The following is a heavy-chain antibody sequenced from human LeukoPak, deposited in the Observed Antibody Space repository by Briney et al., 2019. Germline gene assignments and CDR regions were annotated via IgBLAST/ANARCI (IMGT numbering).Heavy chain of an antibody. Sequence: SETLSLTCTVSGGSISSYYWSWIRQPPGKGLEWIGYIYYSGSTNYNPSLKSRVTISVDTSKNQFSLTLSSVTAADTAVYYCARVGSSGYFDYWGQGTLVTVSS. D-gene: IGHD3-22*01. V-gene: IGHV4-59*01. J-gene: IGHJ4*02. CDR2: IYYSGST. CDR3: ARVGSSGYFDY. CDR1: GGSISSYY.